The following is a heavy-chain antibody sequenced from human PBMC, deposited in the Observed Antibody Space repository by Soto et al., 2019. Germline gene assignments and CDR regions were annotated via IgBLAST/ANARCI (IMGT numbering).Heavy chain of an antibody. CDR1: GFSISSGYY. D-gene: IGHD3-22*01. CDR3: ARDPFYDVNAYYGGQDY. CDR2: IYHSGRA. J-gene: IGHJ4*02. Sequence: TSETLSLTCAVSGFSISSGYYWGWIRQPPGKGLEWIGSIYHSGRAYYNPSLRSRVTISIDTSKNQFSLQLSSVTAADTAVYYCARDPFYDVNAYYGGQDYWGQGTLVTVSS. V-gene: IGHV4-38-2*02.